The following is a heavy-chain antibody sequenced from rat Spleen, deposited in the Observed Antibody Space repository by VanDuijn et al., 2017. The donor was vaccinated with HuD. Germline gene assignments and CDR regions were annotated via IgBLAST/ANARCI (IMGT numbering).Heavy chain of an antibody. CDR3: TRDRYDFDY. V-gene: IGHV2-63*01. CDR2: MWYDGDT. J-gene: IGHJ2*01. Sequence: QVQLKETGPGLVQPSETLSLTCTVSGFSITSYSVSLVRQPSGKGPEWLGKMWYDGDTAYNSAHKSRLSVTRDTSKNQVFLTMYSLQTNDTGAYYCTRDRYDFDYWGQGVMVTVSS. CDR1: GFSITSYS. D-gene: IGHD2-1*01.